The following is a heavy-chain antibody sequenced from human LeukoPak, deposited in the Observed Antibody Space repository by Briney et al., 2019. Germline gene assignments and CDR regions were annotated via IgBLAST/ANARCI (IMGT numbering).Heavy chain of an antibody. Sequence: GGSLRLSCAASGFTFSSYSMNWVRQAPGKGLEWVSYISSSSSTIYYADSVKGRFTISRDNAKNSLYLQMNSLRAEDTAVYYCARDEYYDFWSGSGGGAFDIWGQGTMVTVSS. CDR3: ARDEYYDFWSGSGGGAFDI. V-gene: IGHV3-48*01. CDR2: ISSSSSTI. D-gene: IGHD3-3*01. J-gene: IGHJ3*02. CDR1: GFTFSSYS.